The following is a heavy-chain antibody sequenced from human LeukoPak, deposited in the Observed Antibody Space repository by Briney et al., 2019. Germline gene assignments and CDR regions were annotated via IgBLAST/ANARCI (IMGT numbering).Heavy chain of an antibody. Sequence: PGGSLRLSCAASGFTFSSYSMNWVRQAPGKGLEWVSSISSSSYIYYADSVKGRFTISRDNAKNSLYLQMNSLRAEDTAVYYCATIDLLQYQLPYGHWGQGTLVTVSS. CDR3: ATIDLLQYQLPYGH. D-gene: IGHD2-2*01. J-gene: IGHJ4*02. CDR1: GFTFSSYS. CDR2: ISSSSYI. V-gene: IGHV3-21*01.